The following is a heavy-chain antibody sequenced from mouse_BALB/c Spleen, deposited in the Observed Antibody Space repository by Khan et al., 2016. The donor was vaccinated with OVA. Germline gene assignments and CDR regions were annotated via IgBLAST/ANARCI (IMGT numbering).Heavy chain of an antibody. V-gene: IGHV2-2*02. CDR3: ARNYDYDEGLAY. D-gene: IGHD2-4*01. CDR2: IWSGGST. J-gene: IGHJ3*01. Sequence: QVQLKQSGPGLVRPSQSLSITCTVSGFSLTTYGVHWVRQSPGKGLEWLGVIWSGGSTDYSAAFISRLSISKDNSKSQVFFNMNSLQPNDTAIYYGARNYDYDEGLAYWGQGTLVTV. CDR1: GFSLTTYG.